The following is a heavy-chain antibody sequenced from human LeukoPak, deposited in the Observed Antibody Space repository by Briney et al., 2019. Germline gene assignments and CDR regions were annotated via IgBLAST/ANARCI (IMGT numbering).Heavy chain of an antibody. Sequence: GGPLRLSCAASGFTFSSYGMHWVRQAPGKGLEWVALTWFDGTYEYYADSVKGRFTISRDNSNKTLYLQMNSLRAEDTAVYYCAKERDYAEDMDVWGKGTTVTVSS. D-gene: IGHD4-17*01. J-gene: IGHJ6*03. CDR3: AKERDYAEDMDV. CDR1: GFTFSSYG. CDR2: TWFDGTYE. V-gene: IGHV3-33*06.